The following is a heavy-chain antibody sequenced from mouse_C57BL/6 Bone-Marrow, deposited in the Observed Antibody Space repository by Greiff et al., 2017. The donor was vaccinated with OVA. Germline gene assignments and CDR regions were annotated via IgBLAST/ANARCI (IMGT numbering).Heavy chain of an antibody. CDR1: GFTFSSYT. CDR2: ISGGGGNT. CDR3: ARKGLYDYGMDY. J-gene: IGHJ4*01. Sequence: EVKLMESGGGLVKPGGSLKLSCAASGFTFSSYTMSWVRQTPEKRLEWVATISGGGGNTYYPDSVKGRFTISRDNSNNTPYLQMSSLRSEDTAVDYCARKGLYDYGMDYWGQGTSVTVSA. V-gene: IGHV5-9*04. D-gene: IGHD1-1*01.